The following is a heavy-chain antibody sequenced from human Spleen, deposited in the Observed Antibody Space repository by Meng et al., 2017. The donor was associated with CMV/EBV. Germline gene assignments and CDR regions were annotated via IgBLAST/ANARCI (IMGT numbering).Heavy chain of an antibody. CDR1: GFTFDDYA. V-gene: IGHV3-43D*03. J-gene: IGHJ4*02. CDR3: AKDGGVGIFCSSTSCHYPDY. CDR2: ISWDGGST. Sequence: GGSLRLSCAASGFTFDDYAMHWVRQAPGKGMEWVSLISWDGGSTYYADSGKGRFTISRDNSKNSLYLQMNSLRAEDTALYYCAKDGGVGIFCSSTSCHYPDYWGQGTLVTVSS. D-gene: IGHD2-2*01.